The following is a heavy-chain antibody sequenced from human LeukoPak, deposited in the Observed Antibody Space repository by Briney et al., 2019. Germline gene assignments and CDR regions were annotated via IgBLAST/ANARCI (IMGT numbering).Heavy chain of an antibody. CDR2: ISSRISTM. CDR1: GFTFSNYS. J-gene: IGHJ4*02. V-gene: IGHV3-48*01. D-gene: IGHD4-17*01. Sequence: GGSLRLSCAASGFTFSNYSMNWVRQAPGKGLEWVAYISSRISTMYYADSVKGRFTISRDNAKNSLFLQMNSLRAEDTSVYYCTTTTLFHYWGQGALVTVSS. CDR3: TTTTLFHY.